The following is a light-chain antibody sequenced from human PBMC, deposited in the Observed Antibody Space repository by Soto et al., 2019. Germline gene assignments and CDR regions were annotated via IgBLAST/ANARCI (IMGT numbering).Light chain of an antibody. Sequence: QTVVTQSSSASASLGSSVKLTCTLSSRHSSYGIAWHQQQPGKAPRYLMRLERSGSYNKGSGVPDRFSGSSSGADRYLTISNLQSEDEADYYCETWDSSTHKVFGGGTKLTVL. V-gene: IGLV4-60*03. J-gene: IGLJ2*01. CDR1: SRHSSYG. CDR2: LERSGSY. CDR3: ETWDSSTHKV.